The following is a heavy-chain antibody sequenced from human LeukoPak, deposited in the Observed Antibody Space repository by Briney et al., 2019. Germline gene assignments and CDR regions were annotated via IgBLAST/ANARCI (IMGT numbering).Heavy chain of an antibody. Sequence: GGSLRLSCAASGFSFNKYWMSGVRQAPGKGLEWVSSISSSSSYIYYADSVKGRFTISRDNAKNSLYLQMNSLRAEDTAVYYCARDFSYYDSSGQCGYWGQGTLVTASS. D-gene: IGHD3-22*01. CDR3: ARDFSYYDSSGQCGY. CDR1: GFSFNKYW. CDR2: ISSSSSYI. J-gene: IGHJ4*02. V-gene: IGHV3-21*01.